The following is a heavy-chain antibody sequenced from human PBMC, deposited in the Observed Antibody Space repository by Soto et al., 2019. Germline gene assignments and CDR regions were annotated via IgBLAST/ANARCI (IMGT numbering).Heavy chain of an antibody. Sequence: QVQLVESGGGVVQPGRSLRLSCAVSGFTVSTFGMHWVRQAPGKGLEWVAVISRDGNTKFYADSVKGRFTISRDNSRNTLFLEMNSLRGYDMAVYYCTGEVASGYWGQGTLVTVSS. CDR1: GFTVSTFG. J-gene: IGHJ4*02. D-gene: IGHD2-8*02. CDR2: ISRDGNTK. V-gene: IGHV3-30*03. CDR3: TGEVASGY.